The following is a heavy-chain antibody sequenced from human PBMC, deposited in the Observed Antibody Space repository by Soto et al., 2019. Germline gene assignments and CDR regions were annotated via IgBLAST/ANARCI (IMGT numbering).Heavy chain of an antibody. D-gene: IGHD6-19*01. V-gene: IGHV1-69*01. Sequence: QVQLVQSGAEVKKPGSSVKVSCKASGGTFSSYAISWVRQAPGQGLEGVGGIIPILGTANYAQKVQGRVTITADESTSTAYTELSSLRSEDTAVYYCARARLAYYYGMDVWGQGTTVTVSS. J-gene: IGHJ6*02. CDR3: ARARLAYYYGMDV. CDR2: IIPILGTA. CDR1: GGTFSSYA.